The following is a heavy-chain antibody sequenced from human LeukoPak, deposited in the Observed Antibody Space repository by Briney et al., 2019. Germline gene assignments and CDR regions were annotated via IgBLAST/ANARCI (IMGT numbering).Heavy chain of an antibody. CDR3: ASRGGYKFRFTDYYYYYMDV. D-gene: IGHD5-24*01. J-gene: IGHJ6*03. V-gene: IGHV4-34*01. CDR2: INQSGNT. Sequence: PSETLSLTCAVYGGSFSGYYWSWIRQPPGEGLEWIGEINQSGNTNYNPSLKSRVAISVDTSKNQFSLKLSSVTAADTAVYYCASRGGYKFRFTDYYYYYMDVWGNGTTVTVSS. CDR1: GGSFSGYY.